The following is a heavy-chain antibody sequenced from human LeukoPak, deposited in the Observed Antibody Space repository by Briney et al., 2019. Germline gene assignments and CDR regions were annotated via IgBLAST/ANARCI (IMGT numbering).Heavy chain of an antibody. Sequence: PGGSLRLSCAASGFTFSSYSMNWVRQAPGKGLEWVSAISGSGGSTYYADSVKGRFTISRDNAKNSLYLQMNSLRAEDTAVYYCASLPRPFDYWGQGTLVTVSS. J-gene: IGHJ4*02. V-gene: IGHV3-23*01. CDR1: GFTFSSYS. D-gene: IGHD1-14*01. CDR3: ASLPRPFDY. CDR2: ISGSGGST.